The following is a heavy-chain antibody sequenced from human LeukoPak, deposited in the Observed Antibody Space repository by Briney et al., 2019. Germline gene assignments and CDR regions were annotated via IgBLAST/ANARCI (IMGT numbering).Heavy chain of an antibody. CDR1: GFTFSSYS. V-gene: IGHV3-21*01. Sequence: GGSLRLSCAASGFTFSSYSMHWVRQAPWKGLEWVSSISSSGTYIYYADSVKGRFTISRDNAKNSVHLLMNSLRAEDTAVYYCARDQGGSGGNWGQGTLVTVSS. CDR2: ISSSGTYI. CDR3: ARDQGGSGGN. D-gene: IGHD3-10*01. J-gene: IGHJ4*02.